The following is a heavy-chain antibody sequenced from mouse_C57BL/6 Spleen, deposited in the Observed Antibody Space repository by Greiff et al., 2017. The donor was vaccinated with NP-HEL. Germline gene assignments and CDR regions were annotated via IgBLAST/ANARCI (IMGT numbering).Heavy chain of an antibody. J-gene: IGHJ3*01. CDR2: IDPENGDT. D-gene: IGHD2-5*01. CDR1: GFNIKDDY. CDR3: TTKAYYSNYVGFAY. Sequence: VQLQQSGAELVRPGASVKLSCTASGFNIKDDYMHWVKQRPEQGLEWIGWIDPENGDTEYASKFQGKATITADTSSNTAYLQLSSLTSEDTAVYNCTTKAYYSNYVGFAYWGQGTLVTVSA. V-gene: IGHV14-4*01.